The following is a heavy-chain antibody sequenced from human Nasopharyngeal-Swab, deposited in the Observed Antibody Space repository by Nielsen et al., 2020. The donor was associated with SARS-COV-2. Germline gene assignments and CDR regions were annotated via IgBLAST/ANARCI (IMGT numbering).Heavy chain of an antibody. CDR1: GFTFSSYA. CDR3: VGQSPEGYYYYYMDV. CDR2: ISSNGGST. Sequence: GESLKISCSASGFTFSSYAMHWVRQAPGKGLEYVSAISSNGGSTCYADSVKGRFTISRDNSKNTLFLQMNSVRVEDTAVYYCVGQSPEGYYYYYMDVWGTGTTVTVSS. J-gene: IGHJ6*03. V-gene: IGHV3-64D*06.